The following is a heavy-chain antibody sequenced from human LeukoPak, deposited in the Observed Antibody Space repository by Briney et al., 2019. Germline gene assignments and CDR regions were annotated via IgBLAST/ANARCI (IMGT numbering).Heavy chain of an antibody. CDR1: GYTFTGYY. CDR3: ASQEMATISYYYYYYMDV. CDR2: INPNSGGT. J-gene: IGHJ6*03. D-gene: IGHD5-24*01. V-gene: IGHV1-2*02. Sequence: ASVKVSCKASGYTFTGYYMHWVRQAPGQGLEWMGWINPNSGGTNYAQKFQGRVTMTRDTSISTAYMELSRLRSDDTAVYYCASQEMATISYYYYYYMDVWGKGTTVTVSS.